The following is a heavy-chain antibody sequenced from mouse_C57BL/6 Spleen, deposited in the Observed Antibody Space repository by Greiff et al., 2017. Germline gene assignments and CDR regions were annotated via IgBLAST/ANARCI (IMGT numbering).Heavy chain of an antibody. V-gene: IGHV1-52*01. CDR2: IDPSDSET. J-gene: IGHJ1*03. CDR3: ARREYYGSSYDWYFDV. D-gene: IGHD1-1*01. Sequence: KQSCKASGYTFTSYWMHWVKQRPIQGLEWIGNIDPSDSETHYNQKFKDKATLTVDKSSSTAYMQLSSLTSEDSAVYYCARREYYGSSYDWYFDVWGTGTTVTVSS. CDR1: GYTFTSYW.